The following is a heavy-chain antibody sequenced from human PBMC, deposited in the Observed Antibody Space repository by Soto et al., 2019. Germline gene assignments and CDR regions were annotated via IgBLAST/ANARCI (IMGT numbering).Heavy chain of an antibody. J-gene: IGHJ4*02. CDR1: GDTFTRYA. V-gene: IGHV1-69*06. CDR3: ARAASEGHALEL. CDR2: IIPRFGAT. Sequence: QVQLVQSGAEVKKPGSSVRVSCRSSGDTFTRYAFSWVRQAPGQGLEWLGGIIPRFGATRYPQKFQGRVTITAAKYTRTSYMELRNLRSDATAIYLCARAASEGHALELWGQGTLVTVSS.